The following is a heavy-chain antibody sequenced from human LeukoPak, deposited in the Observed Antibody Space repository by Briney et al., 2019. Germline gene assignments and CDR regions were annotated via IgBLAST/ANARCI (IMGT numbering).Heavy chain of an antibody. J-gene: IGHJ5*02. V-gene: IGHV1-2*02. CDR3: ARADLHDYVWGSYRPNNWFDP. CDR1: GYTFTGYY. Sequence: ASVKVSCKASGYTFTGYYMHWVRQAPGQGLEWMGWINPNSGGTNYAQKFQGRVPMTRDTSISTAYMEPSRLRSDDTAVYYCARADLHDYVWGSYRPNNWFDPWGQGTLVTVSS. D-gene: IGHD3-16*02. CDR2: INPNSGGT.